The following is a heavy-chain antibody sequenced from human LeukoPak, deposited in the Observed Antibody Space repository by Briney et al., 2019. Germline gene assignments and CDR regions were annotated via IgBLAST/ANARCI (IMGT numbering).Heavy chain of an antibody. CDR1: GYTFTSYG. CDR3: ARATTPPRYCSSTSCPGLDY. V-gene: IGHV1-18*01. D-gene: IGHD2-2*01. CDR2: ISAYNGNT. J-gene: IGHJ4*02. Sequence: GASVKVSCKASGYTFTSYGISWVRQAPGQGLEWMGWISAYNGNTNYAQKLQGRVTMTTDTSTSTAYMELRSLRSEDTAVYYCARATTPPRYCSSTSCPGLDYWGQGTLVTVSS.